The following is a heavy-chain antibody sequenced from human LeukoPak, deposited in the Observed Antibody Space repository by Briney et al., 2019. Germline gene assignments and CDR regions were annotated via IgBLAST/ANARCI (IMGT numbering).Heavy chain of an antibody. CDR3: ARGGDGYNPPLDY. D-gene: IGHD5-24*01. J-gene: IGHJ4*02. CDR1: GGSISSGGYS. Sequence: KTSETLSLTCAVSGGSISSGGYSWSWIRQPPGMGLEWVGYIYYSGSTYYNPSLKSRVTISVDTSKNQFSLKLSSVTAADTAVYYCARGGDGYNPPLDYWGQGTLVTVSS. V-gene: IGHV4-30-4*07. CDR2: IYYSGST.